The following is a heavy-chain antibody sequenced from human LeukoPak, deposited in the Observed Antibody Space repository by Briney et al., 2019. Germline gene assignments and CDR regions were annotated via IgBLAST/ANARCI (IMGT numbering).Heavy chain of an antibody. D-gene: IGHD3-3*01. J-gene: IGHJ5*02. CDR3: ARDVFVYDFWSGFANWFDP. Sequence: ASVKVSCKASGGTFISYAISWVRQAPGQGLEWMGGIIPIFGTANYAQKFQGRVTITPDESTSTTYMELSSLRSEDTAVYYCARDVFVYDFWSGFANWFDPWGQGTLVTVSS. CDR1: GGTFISYA. V-gene: IGHV1-69*13. CDR2: IIPIFGTA.